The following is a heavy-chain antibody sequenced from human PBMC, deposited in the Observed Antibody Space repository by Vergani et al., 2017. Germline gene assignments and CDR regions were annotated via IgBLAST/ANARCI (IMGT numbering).Heavy chain of an antibody. CDR3: AKDSGGVGAYYDFWSGXVDY. CDR2: ISYDGSNK. CDR1: GFTFSSYA. V-gene: IGHV3-30*04. D-gene: IGHD3-3*01. J-gene: IGHJ4*02. Sequence: QVQLVESGGGVVQPGRSLRLSCAASGFTFSSYAIHWVRQAPGKGLEWVAVISYDGSNKYYADSVKGRFTISRDNSKNTLYLQMNSLRAEDTAVYYCAKDSGGVGAYYDFWSGXVDYWGRGTLVTVSS.